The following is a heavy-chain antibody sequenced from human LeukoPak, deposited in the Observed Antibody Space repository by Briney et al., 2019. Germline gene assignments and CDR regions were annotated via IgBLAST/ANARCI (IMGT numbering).Heavy chain of an antibody. CDR1: GFTFSSYS. CDR2: ISSSSSYI. V-gene: IGHV3-21*01. J-gene: IGHJ5*02. D-gene: IGHD4-17*01. CDR3: ARVNPRSGKTTVTPKNWFDP. Sequence: PGGSLRLSCAASGFTFSSYSMNWVRQAPGKGLEWVSSISSSSSYIYYADSVKGRFTISRDNAKNSLYLQMNSLRAEDTAVYYCARVNPRSGKTTVTPKNWFDPWGQGTLVTVSS.